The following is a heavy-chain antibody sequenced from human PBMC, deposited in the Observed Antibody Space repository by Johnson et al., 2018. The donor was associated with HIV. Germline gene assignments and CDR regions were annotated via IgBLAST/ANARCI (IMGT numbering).Heavy chain of an antibody. J-gene: IGHJ3*02. V-gene: IGHV3-30*19. CDR2: ISFDGTKK. D-gene: IGHD4-23*01. CDR3: AWGAYTYGRIGEVVTSPNAFDI. CDR1: GFIFSTYG. Sequence: QVQLMESGGGVVRPGRSLRLSCAASGFIFSTYGMHWVRQAPGKGLEWVAVISFDGTKKNQADSVKGRFIITRDNSKNTLYLQMNSLRVEDTAVYYCAWGAYTYGRIGEVVTSPNAFDIWGPDTMVTVAS.